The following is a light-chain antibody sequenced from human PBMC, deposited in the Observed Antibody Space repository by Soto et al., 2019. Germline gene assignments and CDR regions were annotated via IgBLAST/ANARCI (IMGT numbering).Light chain of an antibody. V-gene: IGLV1-40*01. CDR1: SSNIGAGYD. J-gene: IGLJ1*01. CDR3: QSYDSTLSARYV. Sequence: QSVLTQPPSVSGAPGQRVTISCTGSSSNIGAGYDVHWYQQRPGAAPQLLISANINRPSGVPDRFSGSKSGTSASLASTGLQADDEGDYYCQSYDSTLSARYVFGTGTKLTVL. CDR2: ANI.